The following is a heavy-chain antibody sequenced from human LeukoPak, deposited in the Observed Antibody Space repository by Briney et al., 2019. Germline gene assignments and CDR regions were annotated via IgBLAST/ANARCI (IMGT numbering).Heavy chain of an antibody. CDR3: ARDHGGYTYYYYYMDV. D-gene: IGHD5-24*01. CDR1: GFTFDDYA. CDR2: ISWDGGGT. V-gene: IGHV3-43D*03. J-gene: IGHJ6*03. Sequence: GGSLRLSCAASGFTFDDYAMHWVRQAPGKGLEWVSLISWDGGGTYYADTVKGRFTISRDNAKNSLYLQMNSLRAEDTAVYYCARDHGGYTYYYYYMDVWGKGTTVTVSS.